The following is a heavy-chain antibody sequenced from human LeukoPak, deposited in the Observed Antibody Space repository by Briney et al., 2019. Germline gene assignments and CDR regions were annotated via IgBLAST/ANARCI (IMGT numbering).Heavy chain of an antibody. J-gene: IGHJ4*02. Sequence: PGGSLRLSCAASGFTFSSYAMNWVRQAPGKGLEWVSTISGSGGSTYYADSVKGRFTISRDNSKNTLYLQMNNLRAEDTAVYFCAKLNGGFGDFDYWGQGTLVTVSS. D-gene: IGHD3-10*01. CDR2: ISGSGGST. V-gene: IGHV3-23*01. CDR1: GFTFSSYA. CDR3: AKLNGGFGDFDY.